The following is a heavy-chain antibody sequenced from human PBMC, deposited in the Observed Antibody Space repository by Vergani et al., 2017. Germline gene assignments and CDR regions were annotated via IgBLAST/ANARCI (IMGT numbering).Heavy chain of an antibody. V-gene: IGHV4-39*01. CDR2: IDYSGSP. Sequence: QVQLQESGPGLVKPSETLSLTCTVSGDSVISTDYHCGWIRQPPGKGLEWIGSIDYSGSPSYNPSLESRISLSFETPKNQFSLRRTSVTAADTAVYYCASKRGACRAAYCHSYDFWGPGTLVGVSS. D-gene: IGHD2-15*01. CDR1: GDSVISTDYH. J-gene: IGHJ4*02. CDR3: ASKRGACRAAYCHSYDF.